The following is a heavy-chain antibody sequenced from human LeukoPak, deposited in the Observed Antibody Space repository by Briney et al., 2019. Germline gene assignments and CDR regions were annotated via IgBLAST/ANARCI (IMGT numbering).Heavy chain of an antibody. J-gene: IGHJ4*02. CDR1: GFTFSSYG. CDR2: ISYDGSNE. Sequence: AGGSLRLSCAASGFTFSSYGMHWVRQAPGKGLEWVAVISYDGSNEYYADSVKGRFTISRDNSKNTLYLQMNSLRAEDTAVYYCEKDGSGYSGYADYWGQGTLVTVSS. V-gene: IGHV3-30*18. CDR3: EKDGSGYSGYADY. D-gene: IGHD5-12*01.